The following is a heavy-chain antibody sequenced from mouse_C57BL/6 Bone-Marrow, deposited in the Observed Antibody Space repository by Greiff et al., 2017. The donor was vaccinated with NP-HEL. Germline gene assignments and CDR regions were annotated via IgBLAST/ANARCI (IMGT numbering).Heavy chain of an antibody. Sequence: EVKLVESGGGLVQPGGSLKLSCAASGFTFSDYGMAWVRQAPRKGPEWVAFISNLAYSIYYADTVTGRFTISRENAKNTLYLDMSSLRSEDTAMYYWARNPNYYGSSYDAMDYWGQGTSVTVSS. CDR1: GFTFSDYG. D-gene: IGHD1-1*01. CDR3: ARNPNYYGSSYDAMDY. V-gene: IGHV5-15*01. CDR2: ISNLAYSI. J-gene: IGHJ4*01.